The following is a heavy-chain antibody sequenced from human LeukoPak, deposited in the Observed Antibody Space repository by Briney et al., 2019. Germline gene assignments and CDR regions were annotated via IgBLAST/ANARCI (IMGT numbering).Heavy chain of an antibody. J-gene: IGHJ4*02. D-gene: IGHD6-13*01. V-gene: IGHV1-69*04. CDR2: IIPILGIA. Sequence: SVKVSCKASGGTFSSYAISWVRQAPGQGLEWMGRIIPILGIANYAQKFQGRVTITADESTSTAYMELSSLRSEDTAVYYYARLAADYYFDYWGQGTLVTVSS. CDR3: ARLAADYYFDY. CDR1: GGTFSSYA.